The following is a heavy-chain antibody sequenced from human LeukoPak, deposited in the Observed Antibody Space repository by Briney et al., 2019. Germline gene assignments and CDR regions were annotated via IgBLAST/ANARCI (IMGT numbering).Heavy chain of an antibody. CDR1: GFTFSSYA. CDR2: ISGSGGST. D-gene: IGHD3-10*01. V-gene: IGHV3-23*01. Sequence: GGSLRLSCAVSGFTFSSYAMNWVRQAPGKGLEWVSAISGSGGSTYYADSVKGRFTISRDKSKNTLYLQMNSLIAEDTAVYYCAKGDTTWELPHDYWGQGTLVTVSS. CDR3: AKGDTTWELPHDY. J-gene: IGHJ4*02.